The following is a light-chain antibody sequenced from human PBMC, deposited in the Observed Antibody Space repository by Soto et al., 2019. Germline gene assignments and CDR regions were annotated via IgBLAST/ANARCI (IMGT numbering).Light chain of an antibody. J-gene: IGLJ1*01. Sequence: QSVLTQPPSVSGAPGQMVTISCTGSSSNIGADYDVHWYQQLPGTAPKLLIYGNSNRPSGVPDRFSGSKSGTSASLAITGLQAEDEADYYCQSYDSSLSGYYVFGTGTKVTVL. CDR2: GNS. V-gene: IGLV1-40*01. CDR3: QSYDSSLSGYYV. CDR1: SSNIGADYD.